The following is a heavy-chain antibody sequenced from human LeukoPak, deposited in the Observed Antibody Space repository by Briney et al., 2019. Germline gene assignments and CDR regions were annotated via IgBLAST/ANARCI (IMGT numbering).Heavy chain of an antibody. CDR2: IWYDGNIK. V-gene: IGHV3-33*01. CDR3: ARRKAAAGFDY. Sequence: GGSLRLSCTASGFTFSNHGMHWVRQAPGKGLEWVALIWYDGNIKYYSDSVKGRFTISRDNSKDTSFLQMNSLTAEDTAVYYCARRKAAAGFDYWGQGTLVTVSS. D-gene: IGHD6-13*01. J-gene: IGHJ4*02. CDR1: GFTFSNHG.